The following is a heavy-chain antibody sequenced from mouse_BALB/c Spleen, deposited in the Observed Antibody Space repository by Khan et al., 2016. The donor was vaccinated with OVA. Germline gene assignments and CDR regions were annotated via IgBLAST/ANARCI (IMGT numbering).Heavy chain of an antibody. CDR2: ISGDGNTI. D-gene: IGHD1-1*01. V-gene: IGHV5-17*02. J-gene: IGHJ2*01. CDR1: GFTFNSYG. CDR3: ATSYFDGYYFDY. Sequence: EVELVESGGGLVQPGGSRKLSCAASGFTFNSYGMHWVRQAPEKGLEWVAYISGDGNTIYYADTVRGRFTISRDNPKNTLFLQMTSLMSEDTAMYYCATSYFDGYYFDYWGPGTTLTVS.